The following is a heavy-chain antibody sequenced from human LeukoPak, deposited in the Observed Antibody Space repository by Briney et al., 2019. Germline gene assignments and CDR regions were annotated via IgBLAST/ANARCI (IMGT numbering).Heavy chain of an antibody. CDR3: ARGPSGYHNT. Sequence: PGGSLRLSCAASGFSFSSYWMSWVRQAPAKGLEWVASIKQDGTEKYYVDSMKGRLTISRDNAKNSLYLQMNSLRAEDTAVYYCARGPSGYHNTGGQGTLVTVSS. CDR1: GFSFSSYW. D-gene: IGHD5-12*01. CDR2: IKQDGTEK. J-gene: IGHJ4*02. V-gene: IGHV3-7*01.